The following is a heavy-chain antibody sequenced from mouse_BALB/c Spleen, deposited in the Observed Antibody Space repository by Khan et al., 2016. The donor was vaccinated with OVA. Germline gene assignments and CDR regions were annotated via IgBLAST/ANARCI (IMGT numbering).Heavy chain of an antibody. CDR2: INSNGGST. Sequence: EVQGVESGGGLVQPGGSLKLSCAASGFTFSSYGMSWVRQTPDKRLELVATINSNGGSTYYPDSVKGRFTISRDNAKNTLYLQMSSLKSEDTAMYYCGRMARTINWGQGTTLTVSS. J-gene: IGHJ2*01. CDR3: GRMARTIN. CDR1: GFTFSSYG. V-gene: IGHV5-6-3*01.